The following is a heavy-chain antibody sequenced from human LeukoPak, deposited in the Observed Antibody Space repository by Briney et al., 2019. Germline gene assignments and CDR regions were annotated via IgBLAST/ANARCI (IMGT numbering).Heavy chain of an antibody. CDR3: ARCPYDSTGYYSVPSHLDY. J-gene: IGHJ4*02. V-gene: IGHV3-7*01. Sequence: GGSLRLSCAASGFNFSSYWMTWVRQAPGKGLEWVANIKQDGSAKYYVDSLRGRFSISRDNVKNSLFLQMNSLSDDDTAVYYCARCPYDSTGYYSVPSHLDYWGKGTLVTVSS. CDR1: GFNFSSYW. CDR2: IKQDGSAK. D-gene: IGHD3-22*01.